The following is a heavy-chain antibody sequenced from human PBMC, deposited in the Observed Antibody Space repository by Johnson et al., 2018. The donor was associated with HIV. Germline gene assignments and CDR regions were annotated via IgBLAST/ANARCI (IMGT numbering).Heavy chain of an antibody. CDR3: SRGRKYIAAVDGLDNDGFDT. Sequence: VQLVESGGSVVRPGGSLRLSCAASGFNFDDYGMNWVRQSPGKGLEWVSGNNWNGGSTGYADSVKGRFTISRDNGKNSLYLQMNTVRPEDTAVYYCSRGRKYIAAVDGLDNDGFDTWGQGTTVTVSS. V-gene: IGHV3-20*04. CDR2: NNWNGGST. J-gene: IGHJ3*02. CDR1: GFNFDDYG. D-gene: IGHD6-13*01.